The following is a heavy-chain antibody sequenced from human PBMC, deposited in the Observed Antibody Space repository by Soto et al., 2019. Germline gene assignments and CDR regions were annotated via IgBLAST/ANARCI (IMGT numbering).Heavy chain of an antibody. CDR3: ARHIRSSSSWYYYYYYYMDV. Sequence: SDTLSLTCTVSGRSISSTRYYWGLIRQPPGNGLEWIGSIYYSGSTYYNPSLKSRVTISVDTSKNQFSLKLSSVTAADTAVYYCARHIRSSSSWYYYYYYYMDVWGKGTTVT. CDR2: IYYSGST. CDR1: GRSISSTRYY. V-gene: IGHV4-39*01. D-gene: IGHD6-13*01. J-gene: IGHJ6*03.